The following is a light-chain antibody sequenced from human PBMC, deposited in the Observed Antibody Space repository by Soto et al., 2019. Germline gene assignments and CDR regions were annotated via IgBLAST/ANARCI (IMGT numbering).Light chain of an antibody. V-gene: IGKV1-6*01. J-gene: IGKJ4*01. CDR2: AVS. CDR1: QGIGSD. Sequence: AIEMTQSPSSLSASVGDRIRIACRASQGIGSDLAWYQQRPGKAPKLLIYAVSTLQSGVPSRFSGSGSGTYFTLAISSLQPEDIATYYCLQDHNLLTFGGGTKVEIK. CDR3: LQDHNLLT.